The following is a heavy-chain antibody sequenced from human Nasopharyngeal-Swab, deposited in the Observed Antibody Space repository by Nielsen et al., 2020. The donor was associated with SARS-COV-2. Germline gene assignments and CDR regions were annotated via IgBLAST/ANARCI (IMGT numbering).Heavy chain of an antibody. V-gene: IGHV4-61*02. CDR3: AREGRYYDRSAYNHYYFDS. CDR1: GGSINGGDYY. J-gene: IGHJ4*02. Sequence: TLSLTCTVSGGSINGGDYYWSRLRPPAGEGLEWVGRISASGTNNYNPSLKSRITISMDTSKSQLSLKLYSATAAETAVYYCAREGRYYDRSAYNHYYFDSWGQGTLVTVSS. CDR2: ISASGTN. D-gene: IGHD3-22*01.